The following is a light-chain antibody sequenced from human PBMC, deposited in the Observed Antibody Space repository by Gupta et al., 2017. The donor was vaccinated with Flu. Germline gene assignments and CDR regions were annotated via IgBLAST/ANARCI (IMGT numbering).Light chain of an antibody. CDR3: MQVEQGPRT. V-gene: IGKV2-28*01. CDR1: QSLLRSNGHNY. Sequence: EIVMTQSPLSLPVTPGEPASISCRYSQSLLRSNGHNYLDWYVQKPVQSPQVLFYLGSNRAFGVPDRFSVSGSGTDFTLKISRVEAEDVGVYYCMQVEQGPRTFGQGTKVEIK. CDR2: LGS. J-gene: IGKJ1*01.